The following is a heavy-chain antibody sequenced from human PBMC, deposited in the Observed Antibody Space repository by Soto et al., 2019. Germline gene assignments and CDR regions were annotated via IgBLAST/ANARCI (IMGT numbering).Heavy chain of an antibody. CDR2: IYYSGST. Sequence: ASETLSLTCTVSGGSISSYYWSWIRQPPGRGLEYIGYIYYSGSTNYNPSLKSRVTISIDTSKSQFSLKLNSVTAADTAVYYCARMYYDILSLGIQNYFDYWGQGTLVTVSS. V-gene: IGHV4-59*01. CDR3: ARMYYDILSLGIQNYFDY. D-gene: IGHD3-9*01. J-gene: IGHJ4*02. CDR1: GGSISSYY.